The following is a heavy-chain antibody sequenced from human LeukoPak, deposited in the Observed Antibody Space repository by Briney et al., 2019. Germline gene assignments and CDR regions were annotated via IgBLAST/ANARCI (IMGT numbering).Heavy chain of an antibody. CDR3: AKDAGIAAAGTSWYFDL. J-gene: IGHJ2*01. V-gene: IGHV3-23*01. CDR1: GFTFSSYA. D-gene: IGHD6-13*01. Sequence: GGSPRLSCAASGFTFSSYAMSWVRQAPGKGLEWVSAISGSGGSTYYADSVKGRFTISRDNSKNTLYLQMNSLRAEDTAVYYCAKDAGIAAAGTSWYFDLWGRGTLVTVSS. CDR2: ISGSGGST.